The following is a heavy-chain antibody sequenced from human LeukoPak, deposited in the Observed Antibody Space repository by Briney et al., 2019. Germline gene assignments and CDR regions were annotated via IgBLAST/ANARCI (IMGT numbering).Heavy chain of an antibody. V-gene: IGHV3-73*01. CDR1: GFTFSGSA. Sequence: GGSLRLSCAASGFTFSGSAMHWVRQASGKGLEWVGRIRSKANSYATVYAASVKGRFIISRDDSKNTAYLQMNSLKTEDTAVYYCTRSLNYDYYYYYYMDVWGKGTTVTVSS. D-gene: IGHD3-16*01. CDR2: IRSKANSYAT. CDR3: TRSLNYDYYYYYYMDV. J-gene: IGHJ6*03.